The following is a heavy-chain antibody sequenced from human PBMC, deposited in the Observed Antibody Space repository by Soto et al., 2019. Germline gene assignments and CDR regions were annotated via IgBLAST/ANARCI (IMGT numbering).Heavy chain of an antibody. CDR1: GGSISSSSYY. J-gene: IGHJ6*03. CDR2: FYYSGST. D-gene: IGHD5-12*01. V-gene: IGHV4-39*01. Sequence: SETLSLTCTVSGGSISSSSYYWGWIRKSPGKGLEWIGSFYYSGSTYYSPSLKSRVTISGDTSKKQISLRLSSVTAADTAVYYCARISVASRYMDVWGKGSTVTVSS. CDR3: ARISVASRYMDV.